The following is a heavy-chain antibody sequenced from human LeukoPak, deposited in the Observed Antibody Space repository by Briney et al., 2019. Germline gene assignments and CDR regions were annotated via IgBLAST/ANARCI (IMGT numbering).Heavy chain of an antibody. Sequence: GGSLRLSCAASGFTVSSNYMSWVRQAPGKGLEWVSVIYSGGSTYYADSVKGRFTISRDNFKNTLYLQMNSLRAEDTAVYYCAREVHDFWSGSFDYWGQGTLVTVSS. CDR2: IYSGGST. J-gene: IGHJ4*02. V-gene: IGHV3-53*01. D-gene: IGHD3-3*01. CDR1: GFTVSSNY. CDR3: AREVHDFWSGSFDY.